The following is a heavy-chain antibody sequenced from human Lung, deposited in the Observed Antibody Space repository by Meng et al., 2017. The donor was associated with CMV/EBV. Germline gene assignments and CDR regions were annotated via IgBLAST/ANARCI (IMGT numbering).Heavy chain of an antibody. CDR3: ARDQSRSVVGARPRGPGDL. CDR1: GFTFSGYS. D-gene: IGHD1-26*01. J-gene: IGHJ4*02. CDR2: ITSRSSNT. Sequence: GEXXTISCVASGFTFSGYSMNWVRQTPGKGLEWVSSITSRSSNTYYSDSVKGRFTISRDKAKNSLYLQMNSLRDEGTAVYYCARDQSRSVVGARPRGPGDLWXQGTLVTVSS. V-gene: IGHV3-21*01.